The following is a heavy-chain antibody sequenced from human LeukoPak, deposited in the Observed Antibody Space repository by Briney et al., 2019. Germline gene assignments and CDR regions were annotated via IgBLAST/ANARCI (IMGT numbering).Heavy chain of an antibody. CDR2: IYTSGST. CDR1: GGSISSYY. J-gene: IGHJ6*03. V-gene: IGHV4-4*07. D-gene: IGHD5-12*01. CDR3: ARFDIRGYSGYPARYYYYYYMDV. Sequence: KPSETLSLTCTVSGGSISSYYWSWIRQPAGKGLEWIGRIYTSGSTNYNPSLKSRVTMSVDTSKNQFSLKLSSVTAADTAVYYCARFDIRGYSGYPARYYYYYYMDVWGKGTTVTVSS.